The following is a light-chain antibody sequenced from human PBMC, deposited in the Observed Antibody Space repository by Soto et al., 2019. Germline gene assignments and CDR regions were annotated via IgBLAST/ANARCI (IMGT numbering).Light chain of an antibody. CDR2: DVN. CDR3: SSYTSSGTYV. V-gene: IGLV2-18*02. CDR1: SSDVGNSNG. J-gene: IGLJ1*01. Sequence: QSALTQPPSVSGSPGQSVAISCTGTSSDVGNSNGVSWYHQPPGTAPKLMIYDVNNRPSGVPDRFSGSKSGNTASLTISGLQAEDEGDYYCSSYTSSGTYVFGNGTKVTVL.